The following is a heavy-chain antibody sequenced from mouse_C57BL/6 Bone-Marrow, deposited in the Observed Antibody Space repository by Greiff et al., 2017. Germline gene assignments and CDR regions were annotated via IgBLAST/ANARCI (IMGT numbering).Heavy chain of an antibody. J-gene: IGHJ4*01. CDR1: GFNFSDDG. CDR3: GRPPHYYGSSYCAMDY. Sequence: EVQLVESGGGLVKPGGSLKFSCAASGFNFSDDGMHWVRQAPEKGLEWVAYISSGSSTIYYADTVKGRFTISRDNAKNTMFLKMTSLRSEDTAMYYCGRPPHYYGSSYCAMDYWGQGTSVTVSS. V-gene: IGHV5-17*01. D-gene: IGHD1-1*01. CDR2: ISSGSSTI.